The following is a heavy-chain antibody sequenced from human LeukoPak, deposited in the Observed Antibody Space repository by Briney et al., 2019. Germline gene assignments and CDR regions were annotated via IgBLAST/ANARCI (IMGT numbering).Heavy chain of an antibody. CDR2: IYTSGST. CDR3: ARGGGWLQYNWFDP. D-gene: IGHD5-24*01. Sequence: PSETLSLTCTVSGGSISSGSYYWSWIRQPAGKGLEWIGRIYTSGSTNYNPSLKSRVTISVDTSKNQFSLKLSSVTAADTAVYYCARGGGWLQYNWFDPWGQGTLVTVSS. CDR1: GGSISSGSYY. V-gene: IGHV4-61*02. J-gene: IGHJ5*02.